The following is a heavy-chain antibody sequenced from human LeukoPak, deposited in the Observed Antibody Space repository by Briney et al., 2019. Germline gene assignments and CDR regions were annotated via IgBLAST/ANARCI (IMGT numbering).Heavy chain of an antibody. D-gene: IGHD2-2*01. CDR3: ATACSSTSCYAFDY. CDR1: GYTLTELS. V-gene: IGHV1-24*01. CDR2: FDPEDGET. Sequence: ASVKVSCKVSGYTLTELSMHWVRQAPGKGLEWMGGFDPEDGETIYAQKFQGRVTMTEDTSIDTAYMELSSLRSEDTAVYYCATACSSTSCYAFDYWGQGTLVTVSS. J-gene: IGHJ4*02.